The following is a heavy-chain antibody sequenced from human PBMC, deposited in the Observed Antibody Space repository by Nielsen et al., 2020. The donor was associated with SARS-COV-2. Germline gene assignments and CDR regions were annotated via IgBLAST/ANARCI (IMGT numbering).Heavy chain of an antibody. V-gene: IGHV3-30-3*01. J-gene: IGHJ4*02. D-gene: IGHD5-12*01. CDR1: GFTFSKYG. CDR2: ILDDGSNA. CDR3: ARDARGYYGFDFVFDY. Sequence: GESLKIFCAASGFTFSKYGMHWVRQAPGKGLEWVAAILDDGSNAYSGDSVKGRFTVSRDNSKNTLYLQMTDLRTEDTAVYFCARDARGYYGFDFVFDYWGQGSLVTVSS.